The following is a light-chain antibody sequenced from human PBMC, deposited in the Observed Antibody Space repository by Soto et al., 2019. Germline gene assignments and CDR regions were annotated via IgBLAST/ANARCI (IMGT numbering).Light chain of an antibody. Sequence: QSVLTQPPSVSGAPGQRVTISCTGSSSNIGAGYDVHWYQQLPGTAPKLLIYGNSNRPSGVPDRFSGSKSGTSASLAITGVQAEDEADYSCQSYDISLSGWVFGGGTKLTVL. J-gene: IGLJ3*02. CDR2: GNS. CDR1: SSNIGAGYD. V-gene: IGLV1-40*01. CDR3: QSYDISLSGWV.